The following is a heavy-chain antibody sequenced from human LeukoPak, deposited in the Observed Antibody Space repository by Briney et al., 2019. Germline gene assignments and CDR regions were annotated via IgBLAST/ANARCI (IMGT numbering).Heavy chain of an antibody. V-gene: IGHV1-8*03. CDR3: ARGVGATISYYHYYIDV. CDR2: MNPNTGNT. Sequence: ASVKVSCKASGYTFTSYGISWVRQASGQGREWMGWMNPNTGNTGYAQKFQGRVTITRNTSISTVYMELSSLRSEDTAVYYCARGVGATISYYHYYIDVWGKGTTVTVSS. J-gene: IGHJ6*03. CDR1: GYTFTSYG. D-gene: IGHD1-26*01.